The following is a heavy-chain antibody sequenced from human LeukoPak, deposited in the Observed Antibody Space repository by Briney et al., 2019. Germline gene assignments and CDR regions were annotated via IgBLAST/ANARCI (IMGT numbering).Heavy chain of an antibody. Sequence: ASVKVSCKASGYTFTSYGISWVRQAPGQGLEWMGWINAYNGNTNYAQKLQGRVTMTTDTSTSTAYMELRSLRSDDTAVYYCARVEDIVVVPAAMPHENWFDPWGQGTLVTVSS. J-gene: IGHJ5*02. D-gene: IGHD2-2*01. CDR1: GYTFTSYG. V-gene: IGHV1-18*04. CDR2: INAYNGNT. CDR3: ARVEDIVVVPAAMPHENWFDP.